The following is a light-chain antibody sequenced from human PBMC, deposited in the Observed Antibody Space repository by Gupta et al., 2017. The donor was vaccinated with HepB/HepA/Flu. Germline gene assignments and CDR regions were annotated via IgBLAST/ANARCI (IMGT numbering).Light chain of an antibody. CDR2: AAS. CDR3: QQSDSTPRT. V-gene: IGKV1-39*01. CDR1: QSISSY. Sequence: DIQMTQSPSSLSASVGDRVTITCRASQSISSYLNWYQQKPGKAPKLLIYAASMVRSGVPSRFSGSASAADITLIISMRPPEDFTTYCRQQSDSTPRTFGQGTKVEIK. J-gene: IGKJ1*01.